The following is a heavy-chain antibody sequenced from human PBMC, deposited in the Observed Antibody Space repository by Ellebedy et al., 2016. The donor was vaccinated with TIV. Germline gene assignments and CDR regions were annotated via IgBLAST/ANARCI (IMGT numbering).Heavy chain of an antibody. V-gene: IGHV5-51*01. CDR1: GYGFSNYW. Sequence: GESLKISCKGSGYGFSNYWIAWVRQLPGKGLEWMGIIYPGDSVTIYSPSFEGQVTISADESIATAFLQWSSLKASDTAMYYCVRRVSGNFPFDYWGQGTLVTVSS. D-gene: IGHD6-19*01. CDR3: VRRVSGNFPFDY. J-gene: IGHJ4*02. CDR2: IYPGDSVT.